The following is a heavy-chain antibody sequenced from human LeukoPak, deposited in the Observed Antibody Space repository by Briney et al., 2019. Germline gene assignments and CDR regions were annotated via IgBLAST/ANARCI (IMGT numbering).Heavy chain of an antibody. CDR3: ARGRGGTYYWYDP. J-gene: IGHJ5*02. D-gene: IGHD1-26*01. Sequence: SETLSLTCTVSGGSISSGSYYWSWIRPPAGKGLEWIGRIYTSGSTNYNPSLKSRVTISVDTSKNQFSLKLTSVTAADTAVYYCARGRGGTYYWYDPWGQGTLVTVSS. CDR1: GGSISSGSYY. V-gene: IGHV4-61*02. CDR2: IYTSGST.